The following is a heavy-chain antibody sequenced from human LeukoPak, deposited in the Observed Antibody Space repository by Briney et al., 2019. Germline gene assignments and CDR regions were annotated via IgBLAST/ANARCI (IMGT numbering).Heavy chain of an antibody. CDR3: ARDGTPRYYYGSGAYNWFDP. Sequence: GSLRLSCAVSGFTFSYYSMNWVRQAPGKGLEWIGEIYHSGSTNYNPSLKSRVTISVDKSKNQFSLKLSSVTAADTAVYYCARDGTPRYYYGSGAYNWFDPWGQGTLVTVSS. J-gene: IGHJ5*02. V-gene: IGHV4-4*02. CDR1: GFTFSYYSM. CDR2: IYHSGST. D-gene: IGHD3-10*01.